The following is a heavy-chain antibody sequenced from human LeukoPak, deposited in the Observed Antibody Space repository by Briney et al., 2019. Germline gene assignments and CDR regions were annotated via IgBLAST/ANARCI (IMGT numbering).Heavy chain of an antibody. CDR2: INHSGST. CDR3: ARGRRPNSGYVSYYFDY. V-gene: IGHV4-34*01. J-gene: IGHJ4*02. D-gene: IGHD5-12*01. CDR1: GESFSGYY. Sequence: PSETLSLTCAVYGESFSGYYWSWIRQPPGKGLEWIGEINHSGSTNYNPSLKSRVTISVDTSKNQFSLKLSSVTAADTAVYYCARGRRPNSGYVSYYFDYWGQGTLVTVSS.